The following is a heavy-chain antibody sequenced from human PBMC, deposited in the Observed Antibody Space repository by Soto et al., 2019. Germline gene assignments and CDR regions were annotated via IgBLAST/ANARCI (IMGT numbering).Heavy chain of an antibody. Sequence: PGGSLRLSXAASGFTFDDYAMHWVRQAPGKGLEWVSGISWNSGSIGYADSVKGRFTISRDNAKNSLYLQMNSLRAEDTALYYCAKDGGAGGRGGAYYGMDVWGQGTTVTVSS. CDR2: ISWNSGSI. CDR1: GFTFDDYA. J-gene: IGHJ6*02. D-gene: IGHD2-21*01. CDR3: AKDGGAGGRGGAYYGMDV. V-gene: IGHV3-9*01.